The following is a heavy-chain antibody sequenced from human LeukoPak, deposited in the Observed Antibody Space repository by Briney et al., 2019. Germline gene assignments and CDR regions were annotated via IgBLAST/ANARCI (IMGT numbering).Heavy chain of an antibody. D-gene: IGHD5-12*01. J-gene: IGHJ6*02. V-gene: IGHV4-59*01. CDR1: GGSISSYY. CDR2: IYYSGST. Sequence: TSETLSLTCTVSGGSISSYYWSWIRQPPGKGLEWIGYIYYSGSTNYNPSLKSRVTISVDTSKNQFSLKLSSVTAADTAVYYCARVATIVGTDVWGQGTTVTVSS. CDR3: ARVATIVGTDV.